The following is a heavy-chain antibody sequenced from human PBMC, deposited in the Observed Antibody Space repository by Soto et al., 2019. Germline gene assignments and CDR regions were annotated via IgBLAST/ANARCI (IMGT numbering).Heavy chain of an antibody. J-gene: IGHJ3*02. Sequence: TSETLSLTCTVSGGSISSGGFYWSWIRQHPGKGLEWIGYIYYSGSTYYNPSLKSRVTISVDTSKNQFSLKLRSVTAADTAVYYCARNHGSLDAFDIWGQGTTVTVSS. CDR2: IYYSGST. CDR1: GGSISSGGFY. V-gene: IGHV4-31*03. CDR3: ARNHGSLDAFDI.